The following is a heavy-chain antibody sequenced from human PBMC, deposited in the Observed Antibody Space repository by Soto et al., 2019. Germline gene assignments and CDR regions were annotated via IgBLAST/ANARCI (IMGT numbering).Heavy chain of an antibody. CDR3: ARVRSYGDGPSSFDY. CDR1: GYTFTSYG. CDR2: ISAYNGNT. D-gene: IGHD4-17*01. V-gene: IGHV1-18*01. Sequence: QVQLVQSGAEVKKPGASVKVSCKASGYTFTSYGISWVRQAPGQGLEWMGWISAYNGNTNYAQKLQGRVTMTTDTSTSTAYMELRILSSDDTGAYYCARVRSYGDGPSSFDYWGQGTLVTVSS. J-gene: IGHJ4*02.